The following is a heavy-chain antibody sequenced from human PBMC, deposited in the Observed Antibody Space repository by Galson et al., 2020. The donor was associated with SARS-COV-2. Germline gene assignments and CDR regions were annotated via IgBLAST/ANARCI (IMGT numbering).Heavy chain of an antibody. Sequence: GESLKISCKTSGYNFTPYWIGWVRQMPGKGLEWLGVIFPGDSETRYSPSFRGQVTISADKSIDTAYLQWSSLKASDSAIYYCGSGGWNYLFDYWGQGTLVTVSS. D-gene: IGHD1-7*01. CDR3: GSGGWNYLFDY. CDR2: IFPGDSET. J-gene: IGHJ4*02. V-gene: IGHV5-51*01. CDR1: GYNFTPYW.